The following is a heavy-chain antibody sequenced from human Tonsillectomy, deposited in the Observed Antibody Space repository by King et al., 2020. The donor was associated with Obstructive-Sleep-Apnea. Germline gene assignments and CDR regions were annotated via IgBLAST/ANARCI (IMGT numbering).Heavy chain of an antibody. CDR1: GGSISSGDYY. CDR3: ARDSGDYVDYYYGMDV. J-gene: IGHJ6*02. CDR2: IYYSGST. V-gene: IGHV4-30-4*01. D-gene: IGHD4-17*01. Sequence: VQLQESGPGLVKPSQTLSLTCTVSGGSISSGDYYWSWIRQPPGKGLEWIGYIYYSGSTYYNPSLKSRVTISVDTSKNQFSLKLSSVTAADTAVYYCARDSGDYVDYYYGMDVWGQGTTVTVSS.